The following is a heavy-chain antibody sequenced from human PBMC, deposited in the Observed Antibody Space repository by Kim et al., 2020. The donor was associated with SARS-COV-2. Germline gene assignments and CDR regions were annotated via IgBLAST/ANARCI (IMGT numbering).Heavy chain of an antibody. D-gene: IGHD2-21*01. Sequence: YADPVKGRLTVSRENSKTSLYRHMNSLRAEDTAVYYCARVDGGNSGGAFDIWGQGTMVTVSS. V-gene: IGHV3-11*06. CDR3: ARVDGGNSGGAFDI. J-gene: IGHJ3*02.